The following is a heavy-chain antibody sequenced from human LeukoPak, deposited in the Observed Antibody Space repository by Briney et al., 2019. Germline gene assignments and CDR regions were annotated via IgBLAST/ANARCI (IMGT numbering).Heavy chain of an antibody. CDR1: GYTFTGSY. CDR3: AKYYYDSYEGYYFDY. J-gene: IGHJ4*02. D-gene: IGHD3-22*01. CDR2: INPNSGST. V-gene: IGHV1-2*02. Sequence: ASVKVSCKASGYTFTGSYMHWVRQAPGQGPEWMGWINPNSGSTNYAQKFQGRVTMTRDTSISTAYMELSRLKSDDTAFYYCAKYYYDSYEGYYFDYWGQGTLVTVSS.